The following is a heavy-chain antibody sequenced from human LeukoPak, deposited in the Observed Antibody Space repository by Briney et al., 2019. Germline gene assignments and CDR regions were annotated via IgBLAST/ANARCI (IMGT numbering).Heavy chain of an antibody. V-gene: IGHV1-2*02. CDR2: INPKSGDT. CDR3: ARVLLLRVGATLAIDY. J-gene: IGHJ4*02. D-gene: IGHD1-26*01. Sequence: GASVKVSCKASGYTFIDYYIHWVRQAPGQGLEWMGWINPKSGDTNYAQKFQGRVTMTRDTSISTAYMELSRLRSDDTAVYYCARVLLLRVGATLAIDYWGQGTLVTVSS. CDR1: GYTFIDYY.